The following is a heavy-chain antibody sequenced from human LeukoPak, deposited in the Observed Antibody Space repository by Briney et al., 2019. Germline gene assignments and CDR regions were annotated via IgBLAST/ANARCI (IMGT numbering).Heavy chain of an antibody. CDR2: IWYDGSNK. D-gene: IGHD4-17*01. J-gene: IGHJ4*02. CDR1: GFTFSSYG. V-gene: IGHV3-33*01. Sequence: GGSLRLSCAASGFTFSSYGVHWVRQAPSKGLEWVAVIWYDGSNKYYADSVKGRFTISRDNSKNTLYLQMNSLRAEDTAVYFCARDLGTVTAAGFDYWGQGTLVTVSS. CDR3: ARDLGTVTAAGFDY.